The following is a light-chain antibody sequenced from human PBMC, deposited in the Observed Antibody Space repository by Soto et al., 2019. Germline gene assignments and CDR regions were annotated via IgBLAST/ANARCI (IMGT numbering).Light chain of an antibody. V-gene: IGLV2-14*01. CDR3: SSYAGSSPLYV. CDR2: EVT. CDR1: SSDVGGYKF. J-gene: IGLJ1*01. Sequence: QSVLTQPASVSGSPGQSITISCTGTSSDVGGYKFVSWYQQHPGKVPKLLIYEVTNRPSGVSNRFSGSKSGNTASLPISGLQAEDEADYYCSSYAGSSPLYVFGTGTKVTV.